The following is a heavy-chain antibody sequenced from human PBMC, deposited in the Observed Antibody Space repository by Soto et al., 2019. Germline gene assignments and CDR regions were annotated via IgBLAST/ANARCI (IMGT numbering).Heavy chain of an antibody. V-gene: IGHV1-69*06. Sequence: SVKVSCKASGGTFSSYAVSWVRQAPGQGLEWMGGIIPIFGTANYAQKFQGRVTITADKSTSTAYMELSSLRSEDTAVYYCARGGDGYNSLFDYWGQGTLVTVSS. CDR2: IIPIFGTA. CDR1: GGTFSSYA. D-gene: IGHD5-12*01. CDR3: ARGGDGYNSLFDY. J-gene: IGHJ4*02.